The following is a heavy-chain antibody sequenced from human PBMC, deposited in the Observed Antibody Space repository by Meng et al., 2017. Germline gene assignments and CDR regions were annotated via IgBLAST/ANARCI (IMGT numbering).Heavy chain of an antibody. CDR3: ARGLILEQQLTWGDWFDP. J-gene: IGHJ5*02. D-gene: IGHD6-13*01. CDR1: GGSFSGYY. Sequence: GPLQHWAAGLLKPSETLSPPWAVYGGSFSGYYWSWIRQPPGKGLEWIGEINHSGSTNYNPSLKSRVTISVDTSKNQFSLKLSSVTAADTAVYYCARGLILEQQLTWGDWFDPWGQGTLVTVSS. CDR2: INHSGST. V-gene: IGHV4-34*01.